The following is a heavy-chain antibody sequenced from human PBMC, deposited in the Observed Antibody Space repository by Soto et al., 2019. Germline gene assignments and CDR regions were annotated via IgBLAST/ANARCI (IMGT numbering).Heavy chain of an antibody. CDR1: GFTFSSYA. V-gene: IGHV3-23*01. D-gene: IGHD4-17*01. Sequence: EVQLLESGGGLVQPGGSLRLSCAPSGFTFSSYAMSWVRQAPGKGLEWVSSISGSGGSTYYADSVKGRFTLSRDNSKNTLYLQMNSLRAEDTAVYYCAKDKRDYGWNLLDDLGQGTLVTVSS. CDR2: ISGSGGST. CDR3: AKDKRDYGWNLLDD. J-gene: IGHJ4*02.